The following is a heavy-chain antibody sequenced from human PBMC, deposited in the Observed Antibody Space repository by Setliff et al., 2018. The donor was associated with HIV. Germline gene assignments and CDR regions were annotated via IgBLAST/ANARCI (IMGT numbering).Heavy chain of an antibody. D-gene: IGHD3-10*01. CDR2: MYYRGTT. Sequence: NPSETLSLTCTVSGGSIISSSYYWGWICQPPGKGLEWIGTMYYRGTTYNNPSLKSRVTFSADTSKNQFSLNLNSVTATDTAVYYCVRQGLTMNRGVPAPILYYFDYWGQGILVTVSS. CDR1: GGSIISSSYY. CDR3: VRQGLTMNRGVPAPILYYFDY. J-gene: IGHJ4*02. V-gene: IGHV4-39*01.